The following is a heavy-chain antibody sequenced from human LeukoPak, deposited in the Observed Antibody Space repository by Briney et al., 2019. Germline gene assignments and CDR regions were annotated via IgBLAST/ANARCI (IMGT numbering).Heavy chain of an antibody. CDR3: ARDQEGFDY. CDR2: IYPRDGST. V-gene: IGHV1-46*01. Sequence: ASVKVSCKASGYTFTRKYIHWVRQAPGQGLEWMGMIYPRDGSTSYAQKFQGRVTVTRDTFKSTVHMELSGLRSEDTAVYYCARDQEGFDYWGQGTLVTVSS. CDR1: GYTFTRKY. J-gene: IGHJ4*02.